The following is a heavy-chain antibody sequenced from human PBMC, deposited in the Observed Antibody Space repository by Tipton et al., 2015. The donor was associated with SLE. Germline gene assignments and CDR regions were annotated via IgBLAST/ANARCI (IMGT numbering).Heavy chain of an antibody. CDR1: YGSISGYY. D-gene: IGHD5-12*01. CDR3: ARGGVGGYDYLDY. CDR2: VYYSGST. Sequence: TLSLTCTVSYGSISGYYWTWIRQPPGRGLQWVGSVYYSGSTNYNPSLKSRVTISVDTSKNQFSLRLTSVTAADTAVYYCARGGVGGYDYLDYWGQGTPVIVSS. V-gene: IGHV4-59*12. J-gene: IGHJ4*02.